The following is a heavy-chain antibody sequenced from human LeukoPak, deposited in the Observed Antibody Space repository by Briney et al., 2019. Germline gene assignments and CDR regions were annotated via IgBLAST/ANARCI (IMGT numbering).Heavy chain of an antibody. J-gene: IGHJ3*01. Sequence: GASVKVSCKASGYTFTGYYMHWVRQAPGQGLEWMGCINANSGGTSYAQKFQGRVTMTRDTSISTAYMDLSRLRSDDTAVYYCARDHPYSSGWYGRVEALDLWGQGTTVTVSS. D-gene: IGHD6-19*01. CDR3: ARDHPYSSGWYGRVEALDL. CDR1: GYTFTGYY. CDR2: INANSGGT. V-gene: IGHV1-2*02.